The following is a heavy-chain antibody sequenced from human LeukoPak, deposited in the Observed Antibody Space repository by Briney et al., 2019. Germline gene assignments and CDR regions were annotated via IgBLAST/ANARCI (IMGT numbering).Heavy chain of an antibody. V-gene: IGHV4-59*02. CDR3: ARERGNTFDY. CDR1: GFTVSSYY. J-gene: IGHJ4*02. D-gene: IGHD1/OR15-1a*01. CDR2: IYYSGST. Sequence: GSLRLSCAASGFTVSSYYWSWIRQPPGKGLEWIGYIYYSGSTNYNPSLKSRVTISVDTSKNQFSLKLSSVTAADTAVYYCARERGNTFDYWGQGTLVTVSS.